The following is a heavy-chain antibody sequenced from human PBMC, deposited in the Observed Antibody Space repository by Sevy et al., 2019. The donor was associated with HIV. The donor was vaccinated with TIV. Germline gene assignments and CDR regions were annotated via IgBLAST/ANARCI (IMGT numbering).Heavy chain of an antibody. V-gene: IGHV3-11*01. CDR2: ISTSGTTI. Sequence: GGSLRLSCAASGFSFSDYYMSWIRQAPGKGLERVSYISTSGTTIYYADSVRGRFTISRDNAMNSLYLQMNSLRAEDTAVYYCARDFTLVGGTDYYGMDVWGQGTTVTVSS. CDR3: ARDFTLVGGTDYYGMDV. J-gene: IGHJ6*02. CDR1: GFSFSDYY.